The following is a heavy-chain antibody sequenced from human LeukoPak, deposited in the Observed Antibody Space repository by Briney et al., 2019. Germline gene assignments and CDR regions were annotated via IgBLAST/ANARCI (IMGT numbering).Heavy chain of an antibody. D-gene: IGHD3-10*01. CDR3: AKETRAAPNWFDP. Sequence: GGSLRLSCAASGITFSNYAMYWVRQAPGKGLEWVAVISYDGSSKYYADSVKGRFTISRDNSKNTLYLQMNSLRAEDTAVYYCAKETRAAPNWFDPWGQGTLVTVSS. V-gene: IGHV3-30-3*01. CDR2: ISYDGSSK. CDR1: GITFSNYA. J-gene: IGHJ5*02.